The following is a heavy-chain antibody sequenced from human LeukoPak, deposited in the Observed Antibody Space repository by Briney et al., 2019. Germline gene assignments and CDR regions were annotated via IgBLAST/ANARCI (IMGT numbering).Heavy chain of an antibody. J-gene: IGHJ4*02. CDR1: GFSVSSNY. CDR2: IYTGGTA. V-gene: IGHV3-66*02. CDR3: ARDKLGSGYSSDFDC. Sequence: PGGSLRLTCAASGFSVSSNYMSWVRQAPGMGLEWVSAIYTGGTAYYADSVKGRFTISRDNSKNTLYLQMTSLRAEDSAVYFCARDKLGSGYSSDFDCWGQGTLVTVSS. D-gene: IGHD6-19*01.